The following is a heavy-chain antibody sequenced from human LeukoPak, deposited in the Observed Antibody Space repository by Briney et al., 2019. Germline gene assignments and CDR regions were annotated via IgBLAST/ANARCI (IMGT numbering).Heavy chain of an antibody. J-gene: IGHJ4*02. CDR2: INNDGTIT. Sequence: GGSLRLSCAASGFTLSNAWMNWVRQAPGKGLVWVSRINNDGTITTYADSVKGRFTVSRDNAKNTLYLQMNSLRAEDTAVYYCARETAVTGSYYFDYWGQGSLVTVSS. CDR3: ARETAVTGSYYFDY. CDR1: GFTLSNAW. D-gene: IGHD6-19*01. V-gene: IGHV3-74*01.